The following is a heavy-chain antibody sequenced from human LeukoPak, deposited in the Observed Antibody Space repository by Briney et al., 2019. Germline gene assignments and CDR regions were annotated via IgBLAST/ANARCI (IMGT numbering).Heavy chain of an antibody. D-gene: IGHD2-15*01. CDR3: ARPGWVLVTATFLDY. Sequence: GSLRLSFAASGFTFSYYYMSWIRQAPGQGLEGISYISGSGTTIYYAASVKGRFTISRDNAKNSLYLQMNSLRAEDTAVYYCARPGWVLVTATFLDYWGQGALVTVSS. V-gene: IGHV3-11*01. CDR2: ISGSGTTI. J-gene: IGHJ4*02. CDR1: GFTFSYYY.